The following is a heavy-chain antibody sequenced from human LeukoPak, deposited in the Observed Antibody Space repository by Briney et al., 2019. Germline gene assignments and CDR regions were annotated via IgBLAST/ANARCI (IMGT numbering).Heavy chain of an antibody. V-gene: IGHV1-2*02. Sequence: ASVKVSCKASGYTFTAYYMHWVRQAPGQGLEWMGWINPNSGGTNYAQKFQGRVTMTRDTSISTAYMDLSRLRSDDTAVYYCAREEPDTMVRGVSRAEERWFDPWGQGTLVTVSS. D-gene: IGHD3-10*01. CDR1: GYTFTAYY. CDR2: INPNSGGT. J-gene: IGHJ5*02. CDR3: AREEPDTMVRGVSRAEERWFDP.